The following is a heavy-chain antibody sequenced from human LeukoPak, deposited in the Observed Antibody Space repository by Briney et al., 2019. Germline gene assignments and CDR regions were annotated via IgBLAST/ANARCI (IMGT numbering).Heavy chain of an antibody. Sequence: GGSLRLSCAASGFTFSSYAMSWVRQAPGKGLEWVSAISGSGGSTYYADSVKGRFTISRDNAKNSLYLQMNSLRAEDTAVYYCARGGSSWTDYYYYGMDVWGQGTTVTVSS. V-gene: IGHV3-23*01. CDR3: ARGGSSWTDYYYYGMDV. CDR2: ISGSGGST. J-gene: IGHJ6*02. CDR1: GFTFSSYA. D-gene: IGHD6-13*01.